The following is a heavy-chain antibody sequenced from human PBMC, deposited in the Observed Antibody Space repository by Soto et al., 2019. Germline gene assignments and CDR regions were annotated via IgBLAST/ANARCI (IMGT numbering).Heavy chain of an antibody. CDR2: ISGSAGVT. J-gene: IGHJ4*02. CDR1: GFTFSSNA. CDR3: ANVDTAMSLDY. V-gene: IGHV3-23*01. D-gene: IGHD5-18*01. Sequence: EVQLLESGGGLVQPGGSLRLSCTASGFTFSSNAMSWVRQAPGKGLEWVSSISGSAGVTYYADSVKGRFTISRDNSKNALYLQMNSLRAEDTAVYYCANVDTAMSLDYWGQGTLVTVSS.